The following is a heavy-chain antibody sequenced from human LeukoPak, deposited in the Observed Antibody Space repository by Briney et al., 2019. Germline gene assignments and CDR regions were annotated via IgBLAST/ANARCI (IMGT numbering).Heavy chain of an antibody. J-gene: IGHJ4*02. CDR1: GYSFTSDW. CDR2: IYPGGSDT. V-gene: IGHV5-51*01. Sequence: GESLKISCKGSGYSFTSDWIGWVRQMPGKGLEWMGIIYPGGSDTRYSPSFQGQVTISADKSVNTAYLQWSSLKASDTAMYYCARLSGRVVCSAGSCYIDSWGQGTLVTVSS. CDR3: ARLSGRVVCSAGSCYIDS. D-gene: IGHD2-15*01.